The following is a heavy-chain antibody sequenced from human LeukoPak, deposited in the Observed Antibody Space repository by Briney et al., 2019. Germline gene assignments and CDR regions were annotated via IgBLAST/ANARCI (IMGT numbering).Heavy chain of an antibody. V-gene: IGHV4-59*01. CDR1: GGSISSYY. J-gene: IGHJ2*01. Sequence: SETLSLTCTVSGGSISSYYWCWIRQPPGTALERIGYIYYSGRTNYIPSLKSRVTISVDTSKNQFSLKLSSVTAADTAVYYCARDRPGSYWYFDLWGRGTLVTVSS. CDR3: ARDRPGSYWYFDL. CDR2: IYYSGRT. D-gene: IGHD3-10*01.